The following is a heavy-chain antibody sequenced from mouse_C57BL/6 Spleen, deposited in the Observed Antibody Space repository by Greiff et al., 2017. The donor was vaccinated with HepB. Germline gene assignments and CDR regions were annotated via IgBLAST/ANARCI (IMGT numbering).Heavy chain of an antibody. CDR3: AKDGYGSIFDY. CDR1: GFTFSDYG. V-gene: IGHV5-17*01. Sequence: EVKLVESGGGLVKPGGSLKLSCAASGFTFSDYGMHWVRQAPEKGLEWVAYISSGRSTIYYADTVKGRFTISRDNAKNTLFLQMTSLGSEDTAMYYCAKDGYGSIFDYWGQGTTLTVSS. D-gene: IGHD2-2*01. CDR2: ISSGRSTI. J-gene: IGHJ2*01.